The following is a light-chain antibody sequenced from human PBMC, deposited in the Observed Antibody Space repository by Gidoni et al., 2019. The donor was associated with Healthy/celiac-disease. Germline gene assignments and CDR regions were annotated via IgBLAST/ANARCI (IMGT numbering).Light chain of an antibody. V-gene: IGKV3-15*01. CDR3: QQYNNWPPERYT. J-gene: IGKJ2*01. Sequence: EIVMTQSPATLSVSPGERATLSCRASQSVSSNLACYQQKPGQPPRLLIFGASTRATEIPAKFSGSESGTEFTLPISSLQYEDFAVYCSQQYNNWPPERYTVXXXTKLEIK. CDR1: QSVSSN. CDR2: GAS.